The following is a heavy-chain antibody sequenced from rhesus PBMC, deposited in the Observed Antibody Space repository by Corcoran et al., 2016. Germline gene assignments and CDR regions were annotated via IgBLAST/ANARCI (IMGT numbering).Heavy chain of an antibody. CDR3: ARGDYYGSGYVP. D-gene: IGHD3-28*01. V-gene: IGHV4-73*01. Sequence: QVQLQQWGEGLVKPSETLSLTCAVYGGSISGYYYWSWIRQPPGKGLDWIGYSYGNSASTNYNPALRDRVTISKDTTRNQFSLKRSSVTAADTAVYYCARGDYYGSGYVPWGQGVLVTVSS. J-gene: IGHJ4*01. CDR1: GGSISGYYY. CDR2: SYGNSAST.